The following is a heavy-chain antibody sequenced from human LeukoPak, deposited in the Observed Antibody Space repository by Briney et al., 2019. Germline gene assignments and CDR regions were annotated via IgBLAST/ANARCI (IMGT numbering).Heavy chain of an antibody. V-gene: IGHV3-49*04. J-gene: IGHJ4*02. CDR3: TRDLFGYFDWLPYYFDY. CDR2: IISKAYGGTT. D-gene: IGHD3-9*01. CDR1: GFTFGDYA. Sequence: PGGSLRLSCTASGFTFGDYAMSWVRQAPGKGLEWVGFIISKAYGGTTEYAASVKGRFTISRDDSKSIAYLQMNSLKTEDTAVYCCTRDLFGYFDWLPYYFDYWGQGTLVTVSS.